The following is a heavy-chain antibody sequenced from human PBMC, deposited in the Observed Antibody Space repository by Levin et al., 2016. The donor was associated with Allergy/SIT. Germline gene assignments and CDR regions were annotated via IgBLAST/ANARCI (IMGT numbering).Heavy chain of an antibody. CDR2: IIPIFGTA. J-gene: IGHJ3*02. CDR3: AAYCGGDCYQAAFDI. V-gene: IGHV1-69*01. D-gene: IGHD2-21*02. Sequence: WVRQAPGQGLEWMGGIIPIFGTANYAQKFQGRVTITADESTSTAYMELSSLRSEDTAVYYCAAYCGGDCYQAAFDIWGQGTMVT.